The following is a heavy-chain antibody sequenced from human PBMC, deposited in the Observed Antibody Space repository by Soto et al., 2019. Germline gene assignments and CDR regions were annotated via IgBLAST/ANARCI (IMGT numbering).Heavy chain of an antibody. Sequence: QVQLQESGPGLVKPSETLSLTCTVSGGSISSYYWSWIRQPPGTGLEWIGYIYYSGSTNYNPSLKSRVTISVDTSKNQFSLKLSSVTAADTAVYYCARIRSGWTGSYYFDYWGQGTLVTVSS. D-gene: IGHD6-19*01. V-gene: IGHV4-59*01. J-gene: IGHJ4*02. CDR1: GGSISSYY. CDR2: IYYSGST. CDR3: ARIRSGWTGSYYFDY.